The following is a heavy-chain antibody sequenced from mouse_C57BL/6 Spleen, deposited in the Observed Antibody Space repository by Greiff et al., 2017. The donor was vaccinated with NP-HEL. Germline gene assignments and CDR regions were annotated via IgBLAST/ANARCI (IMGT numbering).Heavy chain of an antibody. V-gene: IGHV1-69*01. CDR1: GYTFTSYW. CDR3: ARLRGDGYQYALDY. CDR2: IDPSDSYT. Sequence: QVQLKQPGAELVMPGASVKLSCKASGYTFTSYWMHWVKQRPGQGLEWIGEIDPSDSYTNYNQKFKGKSTLTVDKSSSTAYMQLSSLTSEDSAVDYCARLRGDGYQYALDYWGQGTSVTVSS. J-gene: IGHJ4*01. D-gene: IGHD2-3*01.